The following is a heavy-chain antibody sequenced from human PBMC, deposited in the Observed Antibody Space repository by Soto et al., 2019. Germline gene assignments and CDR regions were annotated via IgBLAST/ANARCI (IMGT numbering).Heavy chain of an antibody. Sequence: EVQLVDSGGDWVQPGGSLRLSCAASGFTFSGYWMTWVRQAPGKGLEWVASIKEDGSEDHFVDSVKGRFTISRDNSKNSVYLQMSSLRAVETAVYYCARGASDSDYWGQGTLVTVSS. D-gene: IGHD2-21*01. CDR3: ARGASDSDY. J-gene: IGHJ4*02. CDR1: GFTFSGYW. CDR2: IKEDGSED. V-gene: IGHV3-7*05.